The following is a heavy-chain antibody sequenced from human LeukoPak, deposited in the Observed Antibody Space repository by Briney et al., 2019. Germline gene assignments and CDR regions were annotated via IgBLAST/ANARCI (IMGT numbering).Heavy chain of an antibody. CDR3: ARVRIDCSSTSCYTVHWDY. CDR2: ISAYNGNT. J-gene: IGHJ4*02. D-gene: IGHD2-2*02. V-gene: IGHV1-18*01. Sequence: GASVKVCCKASGYTFTSYGIIWVRQSPGQGLEWMGWISAYNGNTNYAQKLQGRVTMTTDTSTSTGYMELRSLRSDDTAVYYCARVRIDCSSTSCYTVHWDYWGQGTLVTVSS. CDR1: GYTFTSYG.